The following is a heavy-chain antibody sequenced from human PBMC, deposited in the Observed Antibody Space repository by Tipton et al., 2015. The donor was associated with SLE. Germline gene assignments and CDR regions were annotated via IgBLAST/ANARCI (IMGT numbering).Heavy chain of an antibody. CDR2: IYHSGST. V-gene: IGHV4-38-2*02. CDR1: GYSISSGYY. CDR3: ARGFSAADFWSGYFVNWFDP. Sequence: TLSLTCTVSGYSISSGYYWGWIRQPPGKGLEWIGSIYHSGSTYYNPSLKSRVTISVDTSKNQFSLKLSSVTAADTAVYYCARGFSAADFWSGYFVNWFDPWGQGTLVSVSS. D-gene: IGHD3-3*01. J-gene: IGHJ5*02.